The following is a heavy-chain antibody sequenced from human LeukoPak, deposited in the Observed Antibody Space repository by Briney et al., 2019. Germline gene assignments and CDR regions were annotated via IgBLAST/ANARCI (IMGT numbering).Heavy chain of an antibody. Sequence: PGGSLRLSCVASGFTFSSYWMHWVRQAPGKGLVWVSRINSDGSITNYADSVKSRFTISRDNARNTLYLQMNSLRAEDTAVYYCARAGSFRFDYWGQGSLVTVSS. CDR2: INSDGSIT. D-gene: IGHD3-10*01. CDR1: GFTFSSYW. V-gene: IGHV3-74*01. CDR3: ARAGSFRFDY. J-gene: IGHJ4*02.